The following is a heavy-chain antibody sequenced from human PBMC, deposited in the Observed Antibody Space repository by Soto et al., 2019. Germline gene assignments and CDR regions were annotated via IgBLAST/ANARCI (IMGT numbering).Heavy chain of an antibody. CDR3: ARARQYYYDSSGYYSSAFDI. CDR1: GYTFTGYY. V-gene: IGHV1-2*04. Sequence: GASVKVSCKASGYTFTGYYMHWVRQAPGQGLEWMGWINPNSGGTNYAQKFQGWVTMTRDTSISTAYMELSRLRSDDTAVYYCARARQYYYDSSGYYSSAFDIWGQGAMVTVSS. D-gene: IGHD3-22*01. CDR2: INPNSGGT. J-gene: IGHJ3*02.